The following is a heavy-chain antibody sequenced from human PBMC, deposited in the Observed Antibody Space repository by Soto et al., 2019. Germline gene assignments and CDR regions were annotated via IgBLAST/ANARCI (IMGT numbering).Heavy chain of an antibody. CDR1: GFTFISYA. Sequence: EVQLLESGGGLVQPGGSLRLSCAASGFTFISYAMNWVRQAPGKGLQWVSAISGGGYATFYADSVKGRFTISRDNSRNTVTLRMNSLGADDTAVYYCAREVPASTTRPDYWYFDLWGRGTLVTVAS. J-gene: IGHJ2*01. CDR3: AREVPASTTRPDYWYFDL. V-gene: IGHV3-23*01. CDR2: ISGGGYAT. D-gene: IGHD3-10*01.